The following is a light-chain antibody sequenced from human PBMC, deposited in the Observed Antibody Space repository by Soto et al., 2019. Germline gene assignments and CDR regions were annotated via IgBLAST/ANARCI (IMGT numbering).Light chain of an antibody. CDR3: QHLRAYLFS. CDR2: PAS. J-gene: IGKJ2*03. V-gene: IGKV1-9*01. Sequence: DIQLTQSPSFLSASVGDRVTVSCRASQDINTYLAWFQQKPGKVPQLLVYPASTLQDGVPSRFSGRGSGTEFTLTINNLPPEDFATYYCQHLRAYLFSFGQGTKLDVK. CDR1: QDINTY.